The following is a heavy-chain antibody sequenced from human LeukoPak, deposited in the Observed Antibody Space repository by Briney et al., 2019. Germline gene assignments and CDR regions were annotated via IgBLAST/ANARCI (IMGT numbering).Heavy chain of an antibody. J-gene: IGHJ4*02. CDR3: ASQMVGYCSGTSCYAGYNYFDY. V-gene: IGHV1-2*02. Sequence: GASVKVSCKASGYTFTGYYMHWVRQAPGQGLEWMGWINPNSGGTNYAQKFQGRVTMTRDTSISTAYMELSRLRSDDTAVYYCASQMVGYCSGTSCYAGYNYFDYWGQGTLVTVSS. D-gene: IGHD2-2*01. CDR1: GYTFTGYY. CDR2: INPNSGGT.